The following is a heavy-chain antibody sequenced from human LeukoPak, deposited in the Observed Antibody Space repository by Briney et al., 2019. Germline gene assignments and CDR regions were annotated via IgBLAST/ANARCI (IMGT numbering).Heavy chain of an antibody. CDR1: GGSISSSNW. CDR2: IYHSGST. J-gene: IGHJ2*01. Sequence: PSETRSFTCAVSGGSISSSNWWSWVRQPPGTGLEWIGEIYHSGSTNYNPSLKSRVTISVDKSKNQFSLKLSSVTAADTAVYYCARFRGVIKAHDLWGRGTLVTVSP. D-gene: IGHD3-10*01. CDR3: ARFRGVIKAHDL. V-gene: IGHV4-4*02.